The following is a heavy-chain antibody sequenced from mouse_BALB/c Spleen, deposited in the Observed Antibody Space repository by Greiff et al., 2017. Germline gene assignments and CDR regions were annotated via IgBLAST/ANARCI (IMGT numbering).Heavy chain of an antibody. CDR2: ISDGGSYT. J-gene: IGHJ2*01. CDR1: GFTFSDYY. V-gene: IGHV5-4*02. CDR3: ARDRGFDY. D-gene: IGHD3-1*01. Sequence: EVKVVESGGGLVKPGGSLKLSCAASGFTFSDYYMYWVRQTPEKRLEWVATISDGGSYTYYPDSVKGRFTISRDNAKNNLYLQMSSLKSEDTAMYYCARDRGFDYWGQGTTLTVSS.